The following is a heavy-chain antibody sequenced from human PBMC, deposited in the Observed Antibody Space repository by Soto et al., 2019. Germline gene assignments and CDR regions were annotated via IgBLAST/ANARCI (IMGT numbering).Heavy chain of an antibody. V-gene: IGHV4-34*01. CDR3: ARGSGSREDAFDI. CDR1: GGSFSGYY. Sequence: QVQLQQWGAGLLKPSETLSLPSAVYGGSFSGYYWSWIRQPPGKGLEWIGEINHSGSTNYNPSLKSRVTISVDTSKNQFSLKLSSVTAADTAVYYCARGSGSREDAFDIWGQGTMVTVSS. CDR2: INHSGST. J-gene: IGHJ3*02. D-gene: IGHD1-26*01.